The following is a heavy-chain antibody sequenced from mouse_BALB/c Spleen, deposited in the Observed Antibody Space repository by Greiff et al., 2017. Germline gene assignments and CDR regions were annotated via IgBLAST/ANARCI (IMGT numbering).Heavy chain of an antibody. CDR1: GFTFSSYA. Sequence: EVHLVESGGGLVKPGGSLKLSCAASGFTFSSYAMSWVRQSPEKRLEWVAEISSGGSYTYYPDTVTGRFTISRDNAKNTLYLEMSSLRSEDTAMYYCARDLLWFAYWGQGTLVTVSA. CDR2: ISSGGSYT. CDR3: ARDLLWFAY. V-gene: IGHV5-9-4*01. J-gene: IGHJ3*01.